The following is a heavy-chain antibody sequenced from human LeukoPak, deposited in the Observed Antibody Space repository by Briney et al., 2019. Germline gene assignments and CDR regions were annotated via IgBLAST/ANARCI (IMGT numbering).Heavy chain of an antibody. CDR2: INHRGST. Sequence: PSETLSLTCAVNGGSFSGYYWSWIRQPPGKGLEWIGEINHRGSTKYNPSLKSRVIISVDTSKNQFSLKVSSVTAADTAVYYCATCSSTSCLRGMDAWGQGTTVTVS. D-gene: IGHD2-2*01. CDR3: ATCSSTSCLRGMDA. J-gene: IGHJ6*02. CDR1: GGSFSGYY. V-gene: IGHV4-34*01.